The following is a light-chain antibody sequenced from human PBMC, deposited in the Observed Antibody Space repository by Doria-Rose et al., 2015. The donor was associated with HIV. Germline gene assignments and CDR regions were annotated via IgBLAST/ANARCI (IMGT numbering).Light chain of an antibody. CDR1: QSLLYTSKNY. J-gene: IGKJ3*01. V-gene: IGKV4-1*01. CDR3: QQYYDTPS. Sequence: EIVMTQSSESLGMSLGERATLNCKSNQSLLYTSKNYLAWYQQKPGQPPKLVIYWASTRQSGVPARFSGSGSGTDFTLTISSLEAEDVAVYYCQQYYDTPSFGPGTTVDIK. CDR2: WAS.